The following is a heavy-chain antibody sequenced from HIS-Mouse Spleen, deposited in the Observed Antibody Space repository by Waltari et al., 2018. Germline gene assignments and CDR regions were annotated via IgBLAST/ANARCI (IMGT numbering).Heavy chain of an antibody. Sequence: QVQLVESGGGVVQPGRSLSLSCAASGFTFTSFGISWGRQAPGKGLEWVAVIWYDGSNKYYADYVKGRFTISRDNSKNTLYLQMNSLRAEDTAVYYCAKGGLIVYAIGDYWGQGTLVTVSS. V-gene: IGHV3-33*06. D-gene: IGHD2-8*01. CDR3: AKGGLIVYAIGDY. J-gene: IGHJ4*02. CDR2: IWYDGSNK. CDR1: GFTFTSFG.